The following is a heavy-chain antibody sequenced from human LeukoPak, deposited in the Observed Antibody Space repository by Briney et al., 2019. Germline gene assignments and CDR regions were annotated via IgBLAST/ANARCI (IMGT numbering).Heavy chain of an antibody. CDR2: ISGSGGST. V-gene: IGHV3-23*01. Sequence: GGSLRLSCAASGFTFSSYAMTWVRQAPGKGLEWVSAISGSGGSTYYADSVKGRFTISRDNAKNSLYLQMNSLRAEDTAVYYCAKTDYGDSMYYFDYWGQGTLVTVSS. D-gene: IGHD4-17*01. J-gene: IGHJ4*02. CDR3: AKTDYGDSMYYFDY. CDR1: GFTFSSYA.